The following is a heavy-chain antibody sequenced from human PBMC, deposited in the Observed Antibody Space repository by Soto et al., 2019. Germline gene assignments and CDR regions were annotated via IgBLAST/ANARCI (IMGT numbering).Heavy chain of an antibody. Sequence: QVQLQQWGAGLLKPSETLSLTCAVYGGSFSTSSWSWIRQPPGKGLEWIGEINHSRSTSYNPSLXSXXTISTDTSTHQFSLKLRSVTAADTAVYYCARPSHYWGQGTLVTVSS. V-gene: IGHV4-34*01. CDR3: ARPSHY. CDR1: GGSFSTSS. CDR2: INHSRST. J-gene: IGHJ4*02.